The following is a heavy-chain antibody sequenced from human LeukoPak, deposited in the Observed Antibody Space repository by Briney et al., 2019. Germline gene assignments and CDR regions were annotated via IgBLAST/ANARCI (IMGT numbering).Heavy chain of an antibody. D-gene: IGHD2-21*02. CDR1: GGSFSGYY. Sequence: SETLSLTCAVYGGSFSGYYWSWIRQPPGKGLEWIGEINHSGSTDYNPSLKSRVTISVDTSKNQFSLKLSSVTAADTAVYYCARAGVVVVTVKWYFDLWGRGTLVTVSS. V-gene: IGHV4-34*01. CDR3: ARAGVVVVTVKWYFDL. CDR2: INHSGST. J-gene: IGHJ2*01.